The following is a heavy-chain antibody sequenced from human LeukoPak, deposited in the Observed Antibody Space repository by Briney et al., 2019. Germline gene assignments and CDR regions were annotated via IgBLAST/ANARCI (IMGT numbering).Heavy chain of an antibody. CDR3: AKDLNSYGPHYFDY. V-gene: IGHV3-30*18. D-gene: IGHD5-18*01. CDR2: ISYEGSNK. Sequence: PGRSLRLSCAASGFTFSSYGMHWVRQAPGKGLEWVAVISYEGSNKYYADSVKGRFTISRDSSKDTLYLQMNSLRAEDTAVYYCAKDLNSYGPHYFDYWGQRTLVTVSS. J-gene: IGHJ4*02. CDR1: GFTFSSYG.